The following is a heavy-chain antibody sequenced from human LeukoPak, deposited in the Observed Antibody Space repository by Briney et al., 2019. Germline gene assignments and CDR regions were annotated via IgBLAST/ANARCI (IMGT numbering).Heavy chain of an antibody. CDR2: ISYDGSNK. CDR1: GFTFSSYA. V-gene: IGHV3-30*04. Sequence: PGGSLSLSCAASGFTFSSYAMHWLRQAPGKGLEWGAVISYDGSNKYYADSVKGRFTFSRDNSKNTLYLQMNSLRSEDTAVYYCARSPEYCSGGSCYWGQGTLVTVSS. J-gene: IGHJ4*02. D-gene: IGHD2-15*01. CDR3: ARSPEYCSGGSCY.